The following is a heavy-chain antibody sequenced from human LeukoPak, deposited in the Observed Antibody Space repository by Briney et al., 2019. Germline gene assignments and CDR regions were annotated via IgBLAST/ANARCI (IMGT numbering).Heavy chain of an antibody. J-gene: IGHJ6*02. V-gene: IGHV3-23*01. Sequence: GGSLRLSCAASGFTFSNYAMTWVRQAPGEGLEWVSSICGTGGRTYYVESVKGRFTISRDNTKNTLSLQMNSLRAEDTALYNCAKDQSYYGSVRDAMDVWGQGITVTVSS. D-gene: IGHD3-10*01. CDR2: ICGTGGRT. CDR1: GFTFSNYA. CDR3: AKDQSYYGSVRDAMDV.